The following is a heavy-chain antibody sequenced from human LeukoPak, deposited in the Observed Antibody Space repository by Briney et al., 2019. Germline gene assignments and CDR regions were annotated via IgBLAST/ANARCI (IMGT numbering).Heavy chain of an antibody. Sequence: SETLSLTCTVSGGSISYYYWSWIRQSPGKGLEWIGYIYYSGTTNYNPSLKSRVTISVDTSKNQFSLKLSSVTAADTAVYYCARGSTPLEVEDWGQGTLVTVSS. CDR2: IYYSGTT. D-gene: IGHD2-21*01. CDR1: GGSISYYY. V-gene: IGHV4-59*12. CDR3: ARGSTPLEVED. J-gene: IGHJ4*02.